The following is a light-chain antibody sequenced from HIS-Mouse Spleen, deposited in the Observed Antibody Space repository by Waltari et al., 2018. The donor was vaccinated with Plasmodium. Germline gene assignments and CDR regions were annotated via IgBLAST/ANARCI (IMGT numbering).Light chain of an antibody. CDR2: GAS. J-gene: IGKJ3*01. CDR3: QQYNNWSFT. CDR1: QSVSSN. Sequence: IVLTQSPATLSVSPGERATLSCRASQSVSSNLAWYQQQPGQAPRLLIYGASTRATSIPARFSGSGSGTEFTLTISSLQSEDFAVYYCQQYNNWSFTFGPGTKVDIK. V-gene: IGKV3-15*01.